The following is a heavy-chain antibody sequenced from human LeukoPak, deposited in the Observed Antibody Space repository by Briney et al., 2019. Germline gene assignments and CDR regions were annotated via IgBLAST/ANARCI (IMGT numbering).Heavy chain of an antibody. CDR3: SPQKIDY. Sequence: GGSLRLSCAASGFTFSSYAMHGVRQAPGKGLEWVAVISYDGSNKYYADSVKGRFTISRDNSKNTLYLQMNSLRAEDTAVYYCSPQKIDYWGQGTLVTVSS. V-gene: IGHV3-30*01. J-gene: IGHJ4*02. CDR1: GFTFSSYA. CDR2: ISYDGSNK.